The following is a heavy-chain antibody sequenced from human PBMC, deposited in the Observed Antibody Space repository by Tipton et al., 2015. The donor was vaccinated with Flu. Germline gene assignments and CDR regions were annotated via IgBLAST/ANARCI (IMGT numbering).Heavy chain of an antibody. J-gene: IGHJ3*01. V-gene: IGHV1-69*18. Sequence: QVQLVQSGAEVKKPGSSLKVSCRTSEGTLGRYAINWVRQAPGQGLEWVGRFIPTFGKADYAQKFQDRVTITADASTGTGYMELNSLTSDDTAVYFCARPVDTAQVMAFGVWGKGTMVTVSP. CDR1: EGTLGRYA. D-gene: IGHD5-18*01. CDR3: ARPVDTAQVMAFGV. CDR2: FIPTFGKA.